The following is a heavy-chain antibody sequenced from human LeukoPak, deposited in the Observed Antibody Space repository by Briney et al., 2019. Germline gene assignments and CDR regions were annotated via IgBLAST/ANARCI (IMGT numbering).Heavy chain of an antibody. V-gene: IGHV1-2*02. J-gene: IGHJ4*02. D-gene: IGHD6-13*01. Sequence: ASVTVSCKASGYTFTSYDINWVRQAPGQGLEWMGWMNPNSGNTNYAQKFQGRVTMTRDTSISTAYMELSRLRSDDTAVYYCARERFETESSRTPHFDYWGQGTLVTVSS. CDR3: ARERFETESSRTPHFDY. CDR2: MNPNSGNT. CDR1: GYTFTSYD.